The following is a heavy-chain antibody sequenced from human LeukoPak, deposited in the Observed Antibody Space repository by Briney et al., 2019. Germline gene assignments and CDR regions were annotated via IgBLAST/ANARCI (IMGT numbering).Heavy chain of an antibody. D-gene: IGHD2/OR15-2a*01. CDR2: IIPIFTTA. V-gene: IGHV1-69*06. CDR1: GGTFTDYG. J-gene: IGHJ4*02. Sequence: SVKVSCKSSGGTFTDYGISWVRHAPGQGLEWMGRIIPIFTTANYAQKFQGRVTITADTSTNTACMELTSLRSEDTAVYYCASDGGFEYYFDYWGQGTLLTVSS. CDR3: ASDGGFEYYFDY.